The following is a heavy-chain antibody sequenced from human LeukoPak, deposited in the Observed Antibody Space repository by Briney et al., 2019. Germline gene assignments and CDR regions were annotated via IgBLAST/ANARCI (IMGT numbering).Heavy chain of an antibody. D-gene: IGHD3-9*01. V-gene: IGHV4-59*01. Sequence: PSETLSLTCTVSGGSISSYYWSWIRQPPGKGLEWIGYIYYSGSTNYNPSLKSRVTISVDTSKNQFSLKLSSVTAADTAVYYCARTYYDIAGYYCGMDVWGQGTTVTVSS. CDR3: ARTYYDIAGYYCGMDV. CDR1: GGSISSYY. J-gene: IGHJ6*02. CDR2: IYYSGST.